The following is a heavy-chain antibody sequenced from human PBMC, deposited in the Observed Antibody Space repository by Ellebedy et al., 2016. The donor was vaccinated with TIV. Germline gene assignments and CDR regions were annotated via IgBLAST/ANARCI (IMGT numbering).Heavy chain of an antibody. CDR1: GGSISSSSYY. J-gene: IGHJ6*03. Sequence: SETLSLXXTVSGGSISSSSYYWGWIRQPPGKGLEWIGSIYYSGSTYYNPSLKSRVTISVDTSKNQFSLKLSSVTAADTAVYYCARRNSYYYYMDVWGKGTTVTVSS. CDR3: ARRNSYYYYMDV. V-gene: IGHV4-39*07. CDR2: IYYSGST.